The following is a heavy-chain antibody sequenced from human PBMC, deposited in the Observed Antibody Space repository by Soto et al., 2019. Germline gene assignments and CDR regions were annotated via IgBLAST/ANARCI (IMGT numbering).Heavy chain of an antibody. D-gene: IGHD1-26*01. V-gene: IGHV3-33*01. CDR2: IWYDGRNK. CDR3: ARDWGGGSYYYYYGMDV. CDR1: GFTFSSYG. Sequence: QVQLVESGGGVVQPGRSLRLSCAASGFTFSSYGMHWVRQAPGKGLEWVAVIWYDGRNKYYADSVKGRFTISRDNSKNTLYLQMNSLRAEDTAVYYCARDWGGGSYYYYYGMDVWGQGTTVTVSS. J-gene: IGHJ6*02.